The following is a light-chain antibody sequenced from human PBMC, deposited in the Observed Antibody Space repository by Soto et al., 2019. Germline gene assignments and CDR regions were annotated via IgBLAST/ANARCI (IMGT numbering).Light chain of an antibody. J-gene: IGLJ3*02. Sequence: QSVLTQPPSVSAAPGQRVTISCSGSSSNIGNNFVSWYQQFPGKAPKLLIFHTDKRPSGIPDRFSGSKSGTSATLGITGLQTAAEVDYYCETWDRSLLEEAFGGGTKVTVL. CDR3: ETWDRSLLEEA. CDR1: SSNIGNNF. CDR2: HTD. V-gene: IGLV1-51*01.